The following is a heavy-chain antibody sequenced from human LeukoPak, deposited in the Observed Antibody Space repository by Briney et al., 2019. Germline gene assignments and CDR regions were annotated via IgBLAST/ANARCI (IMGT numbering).Heavy chain of an antibody. CDR3: ARVSRGNSVGGDY. Sequence: PSETLSLTCAVYGGSFSGYYWSWIRQPPGRGLEWIGEINHSGSTNYNPSLKSRVTISVDTSKNQFSLKLSSVTAADTAMYYCARVSRGNSVGGDYWGQGTLVTVSS. V-gene: IGHV4-34*01. CDR1: GGSFSGYY. CDR2: INHSGST. J-gene: IGHJ4*02. D-gene: IGHD4-23*01.